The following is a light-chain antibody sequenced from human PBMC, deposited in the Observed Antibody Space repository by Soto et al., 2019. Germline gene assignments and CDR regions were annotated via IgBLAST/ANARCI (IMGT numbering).Light chain of an antibody. CDR3: QQGYTTPRT. CDR2: AAS. J-gene: IGKJ2*02. CDR1: DIISNY. Sequence: DIQMTQSPSFLSASVGDRVSITCQTSDIISNYLNWYQQKPGEAPRLLIYAASTLQSGVPSRFSGSGSGTEFTLTITSLQPEDFATYYCQQGYTTPRTFGQGTKLEI. V-gene: IGKV1-39*01.